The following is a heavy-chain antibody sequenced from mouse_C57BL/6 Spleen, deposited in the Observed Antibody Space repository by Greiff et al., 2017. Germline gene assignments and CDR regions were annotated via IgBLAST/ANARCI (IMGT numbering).Heavy chain of an antibody. D-gene: IGHD2-5*01. CDR3: AREDYSNYPFAY. CDR2: IYPGSGNT. V-gene: IGHV1-76*01. CDR1: GYTFTDYY. Sequence: QVQLQQSGAELVRPGASVKLSCKASGYTFTDYYINWVKQRPGQGLEWIARIYPGSGNTYYNEKFKGKATLTAEKSSSTAYMQLSSLTSEDSAVYFCAREDYSNYPFAYWGQGTLVTVSA. J-gene: IGHJ3*01.